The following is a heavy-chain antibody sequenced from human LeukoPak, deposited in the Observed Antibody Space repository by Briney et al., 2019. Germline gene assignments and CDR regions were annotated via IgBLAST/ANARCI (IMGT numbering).Heavy chain of an antibody. V-gene: IGHV5-51*01. CDR3: ARTGSRLGPLGY. Sequence: GESLKIPSKGSGYSFTSYWIGWVRQMPGKGLEGLGIIYPGDADNRYSPSFKGQVSISADKSISTAYLQWSSLKASDTAMYYCARTGSRLGPLGYWGEGALVSASS. CDR2: IYPGDADN. J-gene: IGHJ4*02. D-gene: IGHD3-10*01. CDR1: GYSFTSYW.